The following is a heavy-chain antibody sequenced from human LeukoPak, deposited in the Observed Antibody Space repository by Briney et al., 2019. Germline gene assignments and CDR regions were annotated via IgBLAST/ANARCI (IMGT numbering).Heavy chain of an antibody. J-gene: IGHJ4*02. V-gene: IGHV3-23*01. CDR3: ANIGSSTLCSTGF. Sequence: PGGSLRLSCVDSGFTFSTYGMIWVRQAPGKGPEWVSLVSNSGDTTNYADSVKGRFTISRDNSKNTLYLQMDSLRAEDTAAYYCANIGSSTLCSTGFWGQGTLVNVSS. D-gene: IGHD4-17*01. CDR1: GFTFSTYG. CDR2: VSNSGDTT.